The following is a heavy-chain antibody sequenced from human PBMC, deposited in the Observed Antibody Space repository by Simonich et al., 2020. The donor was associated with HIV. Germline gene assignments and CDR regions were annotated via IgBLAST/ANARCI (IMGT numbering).Heavy chain of an antibody. CDR2: NNPNRGAT. J-gene: IGHJ3*02. Sequence: QVQLVQSGAEVKKPGASVKVSCKASGYTFTDYYLHWVQQAPRKGLEWRGRNNPNRGATEYGQKCQGRVTMTRDTSISTAYMELSRARSEDTAVYYCAREGTQLEDAFDIWGQGTQVTVSS. D-gene: IGHD1-1*01. CDR3: AREGTQLEDAFDI. CDR1: GYTFTDYY. V-gene: IGHV1-2*02.